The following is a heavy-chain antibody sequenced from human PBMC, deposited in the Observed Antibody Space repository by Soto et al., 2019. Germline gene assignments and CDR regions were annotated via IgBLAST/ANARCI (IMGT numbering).Heavy chain of an antibody. J-gene: IGHJ6*02. CDR3: AKSGHYYYYGMDV. CDR2: IKQDGSEK. CDR1: GFTFSSYW. V-gene: IGHV3-7*01. Sequence: GGSLRLSCAASGFTFSSYWMSWVRQAPGKGLEWVANIKQDGSEKYYVDSVKGRFSISRDNAKKSLYLQMNSLRVEDTAVYYCAKSGHYYYYGMDVWGQGTTVTVSS.